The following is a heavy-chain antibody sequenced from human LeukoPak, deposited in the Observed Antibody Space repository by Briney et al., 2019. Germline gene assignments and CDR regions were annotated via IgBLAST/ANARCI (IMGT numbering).Heavy chain of an antibody. D-gene: IGHD3-9*01. V-gene: IGHV3-21*01. J-gene: IGHJ6*03. CDR1: GFSFSSHS. CDR2: ISSSSSYI. Sequence: GGSLRLSCAASGFSFSSHSMHWVRQAPGKGPEWVSSISSSSSYIYYADSVKGRFTISRDNSKNTLYLQMNSLRAEDTAVYYCATYIRYFTMDVWGKGTTVTISS. CDR3: ATYIRYFTMDV.